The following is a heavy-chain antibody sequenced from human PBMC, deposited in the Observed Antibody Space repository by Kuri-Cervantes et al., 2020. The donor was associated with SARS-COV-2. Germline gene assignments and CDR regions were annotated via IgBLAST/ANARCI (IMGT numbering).Heavy chain of an antibody. J-gene: IGHJ4*02. V-gene: IGHV4-39*01. CDR1: GGSISSSSYY. CDR2: IYYSGST. CDR3: ATAYSSSFLRLTY. Sequence: SETLSLTCTVSGGSISSSSYYWGWIRQPPGKGLEWIGSIYYSGSTYYNPSLKSRVTISVDTSKNQFSLKLSSVTAADTAVYYCATAYSSSFLRLTYWGQGTLVTVSS. D-gene: IGHD6-6*01.